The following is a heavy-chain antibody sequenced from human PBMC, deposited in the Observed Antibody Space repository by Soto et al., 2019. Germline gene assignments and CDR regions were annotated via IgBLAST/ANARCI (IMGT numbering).Heavy chain of an antibody. V-gene: IGHV1-46*01. CDR1: GYTFTTYH. D-gene: IGHD3-22*01. J-gene: IGHJ4*01. CDR2: INTNGGIT. CDR3: ARAIHDSSDCIVY. Sequence: ASVKVSCKASGYTFTTYHMHWLRQAPGQGPEWMGKINTNGGITKYTQKLQDRVTMTRDTSTSTVYMELSSLRSEDTAVYYCARAIHDSSDCIVYWG.